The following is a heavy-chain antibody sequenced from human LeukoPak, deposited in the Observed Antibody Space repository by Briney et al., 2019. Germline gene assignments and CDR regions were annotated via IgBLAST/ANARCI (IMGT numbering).Heavy chain of an antibody. CDR3: ATHRHSSSWYAEPDLVN. CDR1: GFTFSSYA. D-gene: IGHD6-13*01. V-gene: IGHV3-23*01. CDR2: ISGSGGST. J-gene: IGHJ4*02. Sequence: PGGSLRLSCAASGFTFSSYAMSWVRQAPGKGLEWVSAISGSGGSTYYADSVKGRFTISRDNSKNMLYLQMNSLRAEDTAVYYCATHRHSSSWYAEPDLVNWGQGTLVTVSS.